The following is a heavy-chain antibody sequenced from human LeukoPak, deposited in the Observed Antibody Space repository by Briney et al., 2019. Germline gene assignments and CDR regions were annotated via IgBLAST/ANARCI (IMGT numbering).Heavy chain of an antibody. Sequence: GGSLRLSCAASGFTFSSYGMHWVRQAPGKGLEWVAFIRYDGSNKYYADSVKGRFTISRDNSKNTLYLQMNSLRAEDTAVYYCAKNFPPIAAASSRDAFDIWGQGTMVTVSS. V-gene: IGHV3-30*02. D-gene: IGHD6-13*01. J-gene: IGHJ3*02. CDR2: IRYDGSNK. CDR1: GFTFSSYG. CDR3: AKNFPPIAAASSRDAFDI.